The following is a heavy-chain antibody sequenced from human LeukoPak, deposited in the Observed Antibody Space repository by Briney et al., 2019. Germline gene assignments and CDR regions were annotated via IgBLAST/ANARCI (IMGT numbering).Heavy chain of an antibody. V-gene: IGHV4-34*01. CDR2: INHSGST. CDR3: ARASHARTTVASGTYYFDY. J-gene: IGHJ4*02. Sequence: SETLSLTCAVYGGSFSGYYWSWIRQPPGKGLEWIGEINHSGSTNYNPSLKSRVTISADTSKNQFSLKLSSVTAADTAVYYCARASHARTTVASGTYYFDYWGQGTLVTVSS. D-gene: IGHD4-23*01. CDR1: GGSFSGYY.